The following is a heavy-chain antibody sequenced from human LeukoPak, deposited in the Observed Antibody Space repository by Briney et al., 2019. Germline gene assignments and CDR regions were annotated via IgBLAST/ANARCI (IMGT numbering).Heavy chain of an antibody. D-gene: IGHD3-10*01. CDR1: GFTVSSNY. Sequence: GGSLRLSCAASGFTVSSNYMSWVRQAPGKGLEWVSVIYSVGSTYYAESVKGRLTIARDNSENTLYLQMNSLRAEDTAVYYCARAVPLRGAALSDYWGQGTLVTVSS. J-gene: IGHJ4*02. CDR3: ARAVPLRGAALSDY. V-gene: IGHV3-53*01. CDR2: IYSVGST.